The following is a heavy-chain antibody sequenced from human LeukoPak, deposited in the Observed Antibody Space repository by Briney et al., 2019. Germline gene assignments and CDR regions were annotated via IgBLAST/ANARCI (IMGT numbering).Heavy chain of an antibody. CDR3: AKDIQLST. CDR1: GFTFSSYA. CDR2: ISGSGGST. D-gene: IGHD5-24*01. V-gene: IGHV3-23*01. Sequence: QTGGSLRLSCAASGFTFSSYAMSWVRQAPGKGLEWVSAISGSGGSTYYADSVKGRFTISRDNSKNTLSLQMNSLRVEDTAMYFCAKDIQLSTWGLGTMVTVSS. J-gene: IGHJ3*01.